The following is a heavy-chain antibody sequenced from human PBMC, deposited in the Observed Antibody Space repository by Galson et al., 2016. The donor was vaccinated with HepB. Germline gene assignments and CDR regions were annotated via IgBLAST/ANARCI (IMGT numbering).Heavy chain of an antibody. CDR2: ISDDVSST. Sequence: SLRLSCAASGFTFSHYGMHLVRQAPGKGLEWVPIISDDVSSTYYADSVKGRYTISRDNSKNTVNLQMNNLRTEDTAVYYCARGGTGRLAYYYYGMDVWGPGTTVTVSS. CDR3: ARGGTGRLAYYYYGMDV. CDR1: GFTFSHYG. V-gene: IGHV3-30*19. D-gene: IGHD1-1*01. J-gene: IGHJ6*02.